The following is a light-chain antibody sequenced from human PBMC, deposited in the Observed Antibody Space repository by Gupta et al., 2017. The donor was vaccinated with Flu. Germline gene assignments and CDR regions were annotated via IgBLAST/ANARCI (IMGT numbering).Light chain of an antibody. J-gene: IGKJ1*01. Sequence: DSVMTLPPLSLPVTPGEPASIPCRSSQSLLHSNGYNYLDWYLQKPGQSPQLLIYLGSNRASGVPDRFSGSGSGTDFTLKISRVEAEDVGVYYCMQALQTPRTFGQGTKVEIK. V-gene: IGKV2-28*01. CDR2: LGS. CDR3: MQALQTPRT. CDR1: QSLLHSNGYNY.